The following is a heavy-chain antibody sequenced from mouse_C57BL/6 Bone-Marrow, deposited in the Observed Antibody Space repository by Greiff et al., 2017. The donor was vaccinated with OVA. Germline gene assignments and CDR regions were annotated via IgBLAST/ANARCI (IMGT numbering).Heavy chain of an antibody. CDR3: ARWDDGYYAYYATDY. CDR1: GYTFTDYN. J-gene: IGHJ4*01. Sequence: EVQLQQSGPELVKPGASVNIPCKASGYTFTDYNMDWVKQSHGKSLEWIGDINPNNGGTIYNQKFKGKATLTVDKSSSTAYMELRSLTSEDTAVYYCARWDDGYYAYYATDYWGQGTSVTVSS. V-gene: IGHV1-18*01. D-gene: IGHD2-3*01. CDR2: INPNNGGT.